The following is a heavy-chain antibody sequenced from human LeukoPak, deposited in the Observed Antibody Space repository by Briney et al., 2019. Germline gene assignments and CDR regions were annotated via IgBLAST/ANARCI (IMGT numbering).Heavy chain of an antibody. D-gene: IGHD6-13*01. V-gene: IGHV4-59*08. CDR1: GGSISNFY. J-gene: IGHJ4*02. CDR2: IYYSGST. Sequence: SETLSLTCTVSGGSISNFYWSWIRQPPGKGLEWIGCIYYSGSTNYNPSLKSRVTISVDTSKNQFSLKLSSLTAADTAVYYCVRLGSSYSFEYWGQGTLATVSS. CDR3: VRLGSSYSFEY.